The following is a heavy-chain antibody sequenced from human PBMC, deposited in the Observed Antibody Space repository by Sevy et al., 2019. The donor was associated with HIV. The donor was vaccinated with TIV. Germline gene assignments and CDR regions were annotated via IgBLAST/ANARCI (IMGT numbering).Heavy chain of an antibody. V-gene: IGHV4-31*03. CDR2: IYYSGST. CDR3: ARQWGGPLLLGAFDY. Sequence: SESLSLTCTVSGGSISSGGYYWSWIRQHPGKGLQWIGYIYYSGSTYYNPSLKSRVTISVDTSKIQFSLKLSSVTAADAAVSSCARQWGGPLLLGAFDYWGQGTLVTVSS. D-gene: IGHD2-15*01. CDR1: GGSISSGGYY. J-gene: IGHJ4*02.